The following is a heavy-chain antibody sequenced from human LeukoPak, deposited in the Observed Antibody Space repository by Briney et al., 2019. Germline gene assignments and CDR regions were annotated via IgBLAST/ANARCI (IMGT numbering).Heavy chain of an antibody. V-gene: IGHV1-24*01. CDR2: FDPEDGET. CDR3: ATVVDIWNDFDY. D-gene: IGHD1-1*01. CDR1: GYTLTELS. J-gene: IGHJ4*02. Sequence: ASVKVSCKVSGYTLTELSMHWLRQAPGKRLEWMGGFDPEDGETIYAQKFQGRVTMTEDTSTDTAYMELSSLRSEDTAVYYCATVVDIWNDFDYWGQGTLVTVSS.